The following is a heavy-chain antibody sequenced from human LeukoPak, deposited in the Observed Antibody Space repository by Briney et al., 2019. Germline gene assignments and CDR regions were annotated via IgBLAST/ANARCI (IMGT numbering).Heavy chain of an antibody. CDR1: GFTFSSYA. J-gene: IGHJ4*02. Sequence: GGSLRLSCAASGFTFSSYAMSWVRQAPGKGLEWLSYIGSSGSIIYYADSVKGRFTVSRDKDKNSLFLQINSLRVEDTALYYCARGFDSWGQGTLVTVSS. CDR2: IGSSGSII. V-gene: IGHV3-48*01. CDR3: ARGFDS.